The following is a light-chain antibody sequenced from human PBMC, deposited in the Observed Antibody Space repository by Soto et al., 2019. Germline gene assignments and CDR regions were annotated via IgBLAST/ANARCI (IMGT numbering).Light chain of an antibody. CDR1: QSVSSSY. V-gene: IGKV3-20*01. Sequence: EIVLTQSPGTLSLSPGERATLSCRASQSVSSSYLAWYQQKPGQAPRLLIYGASNRATGIPDRFSGSGSGTEFKLTISRLEPEDFAVYYCQHYGSSPQTFGQGTKVEIK. CDR2: GAS. CDR3: QHYGSSPQT. J-gene: IGKJ1*01.